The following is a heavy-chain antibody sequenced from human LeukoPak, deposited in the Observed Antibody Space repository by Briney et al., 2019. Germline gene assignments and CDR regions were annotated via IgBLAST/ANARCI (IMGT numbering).Heavy chain of an antibody. D-gene: IGHD3-9*01. J-gene: IGHJ5*02. CDR1: GFTFSSYA. CDR3: ARDAWGSRPGDRSIPISPNWFDP. Sequence: PGGSLRLSCAASGFTFSSYAMHWVRQAPGKGLEYVSAISSNGGSTYYANSVKGRFTISRDNSKNTLYLQMGSLRAEDMAVYYCARDAWGSRPGDRSIPISPNWFDPWGQGTLVTVSS. CDR2: ISSNGGST. V-gene: IGHV3-64*01.